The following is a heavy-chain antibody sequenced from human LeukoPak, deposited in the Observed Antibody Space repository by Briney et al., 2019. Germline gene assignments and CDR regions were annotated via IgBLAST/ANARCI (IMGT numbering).Heavy chain of an antibody. V-gene: IGHV3-21*01. CDR3: ARGGVLRYFDWLSDYFDY. D-gene: IGHD3-9*01. CDR1: GFTFSSYS. CDR2: ISSSSSYI. Sequence: GGSLRLSCAASGFTFSSYSMNWVRQAPGKGLEWVSSISSSSSYIYYADSVKGRFTISRGNAKNSLYLQMNSLRVEDTAVYYCARGGVLRYFDWLSDYFDYWGQGTLVTVSS. J-gene: IGHJ4*02.